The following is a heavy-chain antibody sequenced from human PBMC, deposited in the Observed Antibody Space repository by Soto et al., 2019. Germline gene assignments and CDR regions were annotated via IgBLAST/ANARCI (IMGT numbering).Heavy chain of an antibody. D-gene: IGHD6-13*01. CDR1: GGSISSGGYY. V-gene: IGHV4-31*03. Sequence: QVQLQESGPGLVKPSQTLSLTCTVSGGSISSGGYYWSWIRQHPGKGLEWIGYIYYSGSTYYNPSLKSRVTXXVXTXXNQFSLKLSSVTAADTAVYYCARDAGYSSTNWFDPWGQGTLVTVSS. CDR2: IYYSGST. J-gene: IGHJ5*02. CDR3: ARDAGYSSTNWFDP.